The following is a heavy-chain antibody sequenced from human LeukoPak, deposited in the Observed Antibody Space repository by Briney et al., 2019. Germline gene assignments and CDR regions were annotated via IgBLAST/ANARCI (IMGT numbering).Heavy chain of an antibody. CDR1: VVTLCNYT. J-gene: IGHJ4*02. CDR2: ISDIVAAT. Sequence: GSLRLSRAPSVVTLCNYTMSCVRPTPGEGLWWVSAISDIVAATYYTDSAKGRFTISRDNSKNTLYLRINSVRAQDTPVYYCAKDHVSCSGGSFYGDGWGQGTLVTVS. CDR3: AKDHVSCSGGSFYGDG. V-gene: IGHV3-23*01. D-gene: IGHD2-15*01.